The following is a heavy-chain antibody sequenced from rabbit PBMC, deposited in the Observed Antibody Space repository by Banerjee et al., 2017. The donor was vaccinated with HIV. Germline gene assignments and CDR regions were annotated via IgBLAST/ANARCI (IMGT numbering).Heavy chain of an antibody. J-gene: IGHJ3*01. CDR3: ARDISGWAIVFGL. D-gene: IGHD4-1*01. CDR1: GFDFSSYS. CDR2: ISSGGST. Sequence: QEQLVESGGGLVQPGGSLKLSCTASGFDFSSYSMSWVRQAPGKGLEYIGVISSGGSTYYASWAKGRFTISKTSTTVDLKMTSLTAADTATYFCARDISGWAIVFGLWGQGTLVTVS. V-gene: IGHV1S25*01.